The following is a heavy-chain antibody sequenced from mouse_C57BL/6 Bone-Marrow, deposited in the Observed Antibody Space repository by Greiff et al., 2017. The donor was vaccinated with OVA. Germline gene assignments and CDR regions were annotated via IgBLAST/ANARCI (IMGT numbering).Heavy chain of an antibody. CDR3: ARSDYGSSHYYAMDY. Sequence: EVQLQQSGPVLVKPGASVKMSCKASGYTFTDYYMNWVKQSNGKSLEWIGVINPYNGGTSYNQKFKGKATLTVDKSSSTAYMELNSLTSEDSAVYYCARSDYGSSHYYAMDYWGQGTSVTVSS. CDR2: INPYNGGT. J-gene: IGHJ4*01. V-gene: IGHV1-19*01. D-gene: IGHD1-1*01. CDR1: GYTFTDYY.